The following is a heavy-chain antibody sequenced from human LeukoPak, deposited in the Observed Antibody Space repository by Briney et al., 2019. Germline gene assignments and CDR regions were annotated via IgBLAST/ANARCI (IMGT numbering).Heavy chain of an antibody. V-gene: IGHV4-34*01. Sequence: PSETLSLTCAVYGGSFSGYYWSWIRQPPGKGLEWIGEINHSGSTNYNPSLKSRVTISVDTSKNQFSLKLSSVTAADTAVYYCASLYYDSSDYYSFVYWGQGTLVTVSS. J-gene: IGHJ4*02. CDR3: ASLYYDSSDYYSFVY. D-gene: IGHD3-22*01. CDR1: GGSFSGYY. CDR2: INHSGST.